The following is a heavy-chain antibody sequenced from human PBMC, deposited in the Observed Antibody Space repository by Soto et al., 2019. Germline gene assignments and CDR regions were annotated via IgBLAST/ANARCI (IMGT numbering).Heavy chain of an antibody. CDR2: IYSGGST. CDR1: GVIFTNAW. D-gene: IGHD6-19*01. Sequence: GGSLRLSCAASGVIFTNAWMSGGRQAPGKGLEWVSVIYSGGSTYYADSVKGRFTISRDNSKNTLYLQMRSLRAEDTAVYYCVKDGKGQWLAPDFDYWGQGTLVPVSS. J-gene: IGHJ4*02. CDR3: VKDGKGQWLAPDFDY. V-gene: IGHV3-66*01.